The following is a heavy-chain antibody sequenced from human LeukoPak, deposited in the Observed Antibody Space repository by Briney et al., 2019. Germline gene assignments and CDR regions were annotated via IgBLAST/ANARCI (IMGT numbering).Heavy chain of an antibody. D-gene: IGHD1-26*01. CDR1: GFTFSLYS. CDR2: ISSSGSYI. Sequence: GGSLRLSCAASGFTFSLYSITWVRQTPGRGLEWVSSISSSGSYIYYADSVKGRFTVSRDNAKNSLSLQMNSLRAEDTAVYYCARGGHDGTYYLSYWGQGTLATVSS. J-gene: IGHJ4*02. CDR3: ARGGHDGTYYLSY. V-gene: IGHV3-21*01.